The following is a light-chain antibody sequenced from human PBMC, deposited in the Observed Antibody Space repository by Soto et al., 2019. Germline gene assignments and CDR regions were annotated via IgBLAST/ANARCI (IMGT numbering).Light chain of an antibody. CDR2: AAS. CDR3: QQSYRPPVT. J-gene: IGKJ5*01. CDR1: QTVSSS. Sequence: DIPMTQSPSSLSASVGDRVTITCRASQTVSSSLNWYQQKPGKAPNLLIYAASSLQSRVPSRFSGRGSRTDFTLIISSLQPEYFVTYYCQQSYRPPVTFGQGTRLEIK. V-gene: IGKV1-39*01.